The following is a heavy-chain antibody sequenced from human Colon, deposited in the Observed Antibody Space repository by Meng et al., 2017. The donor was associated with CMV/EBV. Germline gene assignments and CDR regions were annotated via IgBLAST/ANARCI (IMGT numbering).Heavy chain of an antibody. D-gene: IGHD2-15*01. CDR2: VFFSGSI. J-gene: IGHJ4*02. Sequence: GSLRLSCNVSRGSISSYYWSWVRQPPGKGLEWIGYVFFSGSINYNPSLKSRATISVDTYKNKFSLKLNTVTTADTAVYYCAGQRKELCSGTGYPLNFWGQGTLVTVSS. CDR1: RGSISSYY. V-gene: IGHV4-59*03. CDR3: AGQRKELCSGTGYPLNF.